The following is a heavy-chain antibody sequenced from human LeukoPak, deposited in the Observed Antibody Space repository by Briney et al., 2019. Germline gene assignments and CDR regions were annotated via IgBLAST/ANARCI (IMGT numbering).Heavy chain of an antibody. V-gene: IGHV3-7*01. Sequence: GGSLRLSCAASGFTFSSYSMNWVRQAPGKGPEWVANIKQDGSDKYYVHSVKGRFTISRDNAKNALYLQMNSLRAEGTAVYYCARGEFAWIQGSYGMNVWGQGTTVTVSS. CDR1: GFTFSSYS. J-gene: IGHJ6*02. CDR2: IKQDGSDK. D-gene: IGHD5-18*01. CDR3: ARGEFAWIQGSYGMNV.